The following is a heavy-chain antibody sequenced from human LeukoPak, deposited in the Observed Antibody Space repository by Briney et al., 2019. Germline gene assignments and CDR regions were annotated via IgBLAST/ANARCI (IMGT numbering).Heavy chain of an antibody. J-gene: IGHJ5*02. D-gene: IGHD3-22*01. V-gene: IGHV1-46*01. Sequence: ASVKVSCKASGYTFTSYYMHWVRQAPGQGLEWMGIINPSGGSTSYAQKFQGRVTMTRDTSTSTVYMELSSLRSEGTAVYYCARDQGGAYYYDSSGSYNWFDPWGQGTLVTVSS. CDR2: INPSGGST. CDR1: GYTFTSYY. CDR3: ARDQGGAYYYDSSGSYNWFDP.